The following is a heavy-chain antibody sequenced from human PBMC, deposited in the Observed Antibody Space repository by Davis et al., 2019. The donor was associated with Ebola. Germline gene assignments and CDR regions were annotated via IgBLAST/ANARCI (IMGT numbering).Heavy chain of an antibody. CDR2: IISSGSSV. J-gene: IGHJ4*02. V-gene: IGHV3-21*04. CDR3: ASCPYYDIWSGYHPVDY. D-gene: IGHD3-3*01. CDR1: GFAFSTYT. Sequence: GESLKISCAASGFAFSTYTMIWGRQAPGKGLEWVSSIISSGSSVYYADSVKGRFTVSRDNAKGSLYLQMNSLRAEDTAVYYCASCPYYDIWSGYHPVDYWGQGTLVAVSS.